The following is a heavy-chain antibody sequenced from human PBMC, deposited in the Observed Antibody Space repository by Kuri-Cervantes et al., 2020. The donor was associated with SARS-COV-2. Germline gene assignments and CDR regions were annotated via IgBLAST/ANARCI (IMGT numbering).Heavy chain of an antibody. CDR1: GYTFTGYY. D-gene: IGHD2-2*01. CDR3: ARVPKIGHCSSTSCSGHAFDI. J-gene: IGHJ3*02. Sequence: ASVKVSCKASGYTFTGYYMHWVRQAPGQGLEWMGWINPNSGGTNYAQKFQGRVTMNRDTSISTAYMELSRLRSDDTAVYYCARVPKIGHCSSTSCSGHAFDIWGQGTMVTVSS. CDR2: INPNSGGT. V-gene: IGHV1-2*02.